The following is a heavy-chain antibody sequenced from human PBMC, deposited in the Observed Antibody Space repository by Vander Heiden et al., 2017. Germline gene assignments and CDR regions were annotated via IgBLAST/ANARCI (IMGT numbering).Heavy chain of an antibody. CDR2: IYYSGST. Sequence: QVQLQESGPGLVKPSQTLSLTCTVSGGSIRSGGYYWSWIRQHPGKGLEWIGYIYYSGSTYYNPSLKSRVTISVDTSKNQFSLKLSSVTAADTAVYYCAVFFGLSGPHAFDIWGQGTMVTVSS. J-gene: IGHJ3*02. D-gene: IGHD3-10*01. V-gene: IGHV4-31*03. CDR1: GGSIRSGGYY. CDR3: AVFFGLSGPHAFDI.